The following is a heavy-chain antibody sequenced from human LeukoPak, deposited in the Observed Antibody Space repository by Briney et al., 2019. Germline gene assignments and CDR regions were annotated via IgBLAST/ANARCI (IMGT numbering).Heavy chain of an antibody. CDR1: GFTFNSYA. CDR3: AKDRRSGWPDDAFEI. Sequence: GGSLRLPCAASGFTFNSYAMSWVRQAPGKGLQWVSGITNNGGNTYYADSVKGRFTISRDNSKNTLYLQMNSLRVEDTAIYYCAKDRRSGWPDDAFEIWGQGTMVTVSS. CDR2: ITNNGGNT. J-gene: IGHJ3*02. D-gene: IGHD6-19*01. V-gene: IGHV3-23*01.